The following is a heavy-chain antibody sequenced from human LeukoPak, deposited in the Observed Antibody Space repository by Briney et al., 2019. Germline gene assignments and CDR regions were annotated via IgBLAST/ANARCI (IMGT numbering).Heavy chain of an antibody. D-gene: IGHD6-6*01. CDR1: GGSFSGYY. Sequence: PSETLSLTCAVYGGSFSGYYWSWIRQPPGKGLEWIGEINHSGSTNYNPSLKSRVTISVDTSKNQFSLKLSSVTAADTAVYYCARDQVDYSISDYFDYWGKGTLVTVSS. CDR2: INHSGST. J-gene: IGHJ4*02. CDR3: ARDQVDYSISDYFDY. V-gene: IGHV4-34*01.